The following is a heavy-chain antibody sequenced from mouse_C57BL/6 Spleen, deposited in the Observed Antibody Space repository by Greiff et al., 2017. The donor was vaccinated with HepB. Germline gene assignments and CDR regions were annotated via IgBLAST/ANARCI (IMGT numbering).Heavy chain of an antibody. J-gene: IGHJ1*03. V-gene: IGHV1-85*01. CDR2: IYPRDGST. CDR3: ARSGTGVYWYFDV. D-gene: IGHD4-1*01. CDR1: GYTFTSYD. Sequence: VQGVESGPELVKPGASVKLSCKASGYTFTSYDINWVKQRPGQGLEWIGWIYPRDGSTKYNEKFKGKATLTVDTSSSAAYMELHSLTSEDSAVYFCARSGTGVYWYFDVWGTGTTVAVSS.